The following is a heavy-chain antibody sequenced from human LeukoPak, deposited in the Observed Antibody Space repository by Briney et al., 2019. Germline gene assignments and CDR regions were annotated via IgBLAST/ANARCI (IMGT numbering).Heavy chain of an antibody. V-gene: IGHV3-53*04. CDR1: GFTVSNNF. D-gene: IGHD6-19*01. Sequence: GGFLRLSCAASGFTVSNNFMSWVRQAPGKGLEWVSGIYSGGNTYYADSVRGRFTISRLSSKNTLYLEMNSLTTDDTAVYYCARESSVSGWYIYWGQGTLVTVSS. CDR3: ARESSVSGWYIY. CDR2: IYSGGNT. J-gene: IGHJ4*02.